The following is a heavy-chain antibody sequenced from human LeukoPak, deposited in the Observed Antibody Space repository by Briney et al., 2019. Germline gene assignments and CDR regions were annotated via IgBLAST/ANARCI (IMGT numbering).Heavy chain of an antibody. Sequence: GGSLRLSCAASGFTFSSYGMHWVRQAPGKGLEWVAFIRCDGSNKYYADSVKGRFTISRDNSKNTLYLQMNSLRAEDTAVYYCAKGPALGSGSYFFDYWGQGTLVTVSS. J-gene: IGHJ4*02. CDR3: AKGPALGSGSYFFDY. CDR1: GFTFSSYG. V-gene: IGHV3-30*02. D-gene: IGHD3-10*01. CDR2: IRCDGSNK.